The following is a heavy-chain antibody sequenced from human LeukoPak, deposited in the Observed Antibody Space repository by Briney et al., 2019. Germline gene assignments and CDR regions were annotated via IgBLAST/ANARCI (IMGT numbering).Heavy chain of an antibody. CDR2: INQDGSEK. D-gene: IGHD3-22*01. Sequence: PGGSLRLSCAASGFTFSSYWMSWVRQAPGKGLEWVANINQDGSEKYYVDSVKGRFTISRDNAKNSQYLQMNSLSAEDTAVYYCARDTYYYNSSAFYHYYYGMDVWGQGTTVTVSS. CDR1: GFTFSSYW. J-gene: IGHJ6*02. CDR3: ARDTYYYNSSAFYHYYYGMDV. V-gene: IGHV3-7*01.